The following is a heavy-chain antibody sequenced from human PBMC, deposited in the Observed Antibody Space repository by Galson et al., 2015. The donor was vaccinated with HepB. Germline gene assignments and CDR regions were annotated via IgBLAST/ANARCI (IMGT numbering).Heavy chain of an antibody. CDR1: GFTFSSYS. J-gene: IGHJ3*02. CDR3: ASGLLWFGPHAFDI. D-gene: IGHD3-10*01. V-gene: IGHV3-48*02. CDR2: ISSSSSTI. Sequence: SLRLSCAASGFTFSSYSMSWVRQAPGRGLEWVSYISSSSSTIYYADSVKGRFTISRDNAKNSLYLQMNSLRDEDTAVYYCASGLLWFGPHAFDIWGQGTMVTVSS.